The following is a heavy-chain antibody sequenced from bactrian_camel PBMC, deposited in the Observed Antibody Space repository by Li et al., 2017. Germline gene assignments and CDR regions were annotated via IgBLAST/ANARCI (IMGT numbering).Heavy chain of an antibody. Sequence: VQLVESGGGLVQPGGSLRLSCAASGLTFSGYMRWVRQAPRKGLEWVSTIDAGGGNTYYTDSVKGRFTISQDNAKNTVYLQMNSLKPEDTAMYYCGADWDYGCTVIPGRRVSFGYWGQGPRSPSP. CDR3: GADWDYGCTVIPGRRVSFGY. D-gene: IGHD3*01. V-gene: IGHV3S40*01. CDR2: IDAGGGNT. J-gene: IGHJ6*01. CDR1: GLTFSGY.